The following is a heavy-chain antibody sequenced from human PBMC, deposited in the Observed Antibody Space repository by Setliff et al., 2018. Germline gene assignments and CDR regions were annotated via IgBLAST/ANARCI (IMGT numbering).Heavy chain of an antibody. Sequence: PSETLSLTCTVSGDSISSGDYFWSWIRQPPGKGLEWIAYIFHSGSAYYNPSLKSRVTMSVDTSKNQFSLHLTSVTAADTAVYYCAREVGTSTSSDAFDVWGQGMMVTVSS. CDR1: GDSISSGDYF. V-gene: IGHV4-30-4*08. CDR2: IFHSGSA. D-gene: IGHD1-26*01. CDR3: AREVGTSTSSDAFDV. J-gene: IGHJ3*01.